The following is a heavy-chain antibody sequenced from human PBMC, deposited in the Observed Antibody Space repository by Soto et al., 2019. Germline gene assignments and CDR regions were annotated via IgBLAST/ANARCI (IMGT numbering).Heavy chain of an antibody. Sequence: QVQLVQSGAEVKKPGSSGKVSCTDSGGTFSTYSMFWVRQSPGQGLEWMGRIIPMLGVRNYAQRFQDRVTIIADKSTATVHMELSSLRSEDTALYYCTIGSWSGEVFDIWGQGTMVTVSS. CDR1: GGTFSTYS. V-gene: IGHV1-69*02. D-gene: IGHD2-21*01. CDR3: TIGSWSGEVFDI. J-gene: IGHJ3*02. CDR2: IIPMLGVR.